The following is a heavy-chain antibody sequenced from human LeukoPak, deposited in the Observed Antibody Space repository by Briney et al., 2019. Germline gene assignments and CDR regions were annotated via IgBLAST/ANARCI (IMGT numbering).Heavy chain of an antibody. Sequence: GGSLTLSCAASGFTFSNYAMNWVRQAPGKGLEWVSAISASGGSRFYTDSVKGRFTISRDNSKNTLFLLMNSLRVEDTAVYYCAKEMESSTWYIDYWGQGTLVSVSS. CDR3: AKEMESSTWYIDY. V-gene: IGHV3-23*01. D-gene: IGHD6-13*01. CDR1: GFTFSNYA. CDR2: ISASGGSR. J-gene: IGHJ4*02.